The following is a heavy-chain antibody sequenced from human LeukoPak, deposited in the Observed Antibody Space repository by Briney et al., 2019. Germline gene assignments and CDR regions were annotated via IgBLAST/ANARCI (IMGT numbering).Heavy chain of an antibody. J-gene: IGHJ4*02. CDR1: GYSVSSGFY. V-gene: IGHV4-38-2*02. CDR2: IYYSGST. CDR3: ARDATTPYYFDY. Sequence: PSETLSLTCTVSGYSVSSGFYWGWIRQPPGKGLEWIGSIYYSGSTYYNPSLKSRVTISVDTSKNQFSLKLSSVTAADTAVYYCARDATTPYYFDYWGQGTLVTVSS. D-gene: IGHD4-17*01.